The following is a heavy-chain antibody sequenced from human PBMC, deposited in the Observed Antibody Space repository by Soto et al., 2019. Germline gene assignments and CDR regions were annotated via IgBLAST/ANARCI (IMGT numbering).Heavy chain of an antibody. J-gene: IGHJ4*02. D-gene: IGHD3-22*01. CDR1: GGSISSYY. CDR2: IYYSGST. Sequence: SETLSLTCTVSGGSISSYYWSWIRQPPGKGLEWIGYIYYSGSTNYNPSLKSRVTISVDTSKNQFSLKLSSVTAADTAVYYCARDTNDSSGYYYLDYWGQGTLVTVSS. CDR3: ARDTNDSSGYYYLDY. V-gene: IGHV4-59*01.